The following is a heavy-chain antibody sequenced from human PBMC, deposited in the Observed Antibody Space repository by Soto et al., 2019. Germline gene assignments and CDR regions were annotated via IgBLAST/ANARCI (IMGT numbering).Heavy chain of an antibody. J-gene: IGHJ4*02. V-gene: IGHV3-23*01. CDR1: GFTFSSYN. CDR3: SRRSSGWYFDY. CDR2: ISGSGDST. Sequence: GGSLRLSCAASGFTFSSYNMNWVRQAPGKGLEWVSVISGSGDSTYYADSVKGRFTISRDNSKNTLYLQMNSLRAEDTAVYYCSRRSSGWYFDYWGQGTLVTVSS. D-gene: IGHD6-19*01.